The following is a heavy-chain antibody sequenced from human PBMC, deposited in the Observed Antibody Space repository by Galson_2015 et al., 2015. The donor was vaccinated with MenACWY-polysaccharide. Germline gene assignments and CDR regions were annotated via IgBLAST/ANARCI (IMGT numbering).Heavy chain of an antibody. CDR3: TSGRLRWYPFDY. Sequence: ETLSLTCHVSGASISSGYYWGWIRQPPGKGLAWIGSIFHSGSTYRNPSLGSRLIISIDSSKNQLSLMLTSVTAADTAVYYCTSGRLRWYPFDYWGQGTLVTVSS. J-gene: IGHJ4*02. D-gene: IGHD4-23*01. CDR1: GASISSGYY. CDR2: IFHSGST. V-gene: IGHV4-38-2*01.